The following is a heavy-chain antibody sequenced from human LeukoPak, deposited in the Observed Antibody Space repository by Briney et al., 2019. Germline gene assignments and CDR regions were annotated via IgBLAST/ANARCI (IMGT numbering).Heavy chain of an antibody. Sequence: GGSLRLSCAASGFSFSSFGMHWVRQAPGKGLEWVAVISYDGSNKFYADSVKDRFTISRDNSKNTLYLQRRSLRAGDTVVFYGGKAGYGGGWQNFEYWGKGTLFTVS. V-gene: IGHV3-30*03. J-gene: IGHJ4*02. D-gene: IGHD2-15*01. CDR1: GFSFSSFG. CDR3: GKAGYGGGWQNFEY. CDR2: ISYDGSNK.